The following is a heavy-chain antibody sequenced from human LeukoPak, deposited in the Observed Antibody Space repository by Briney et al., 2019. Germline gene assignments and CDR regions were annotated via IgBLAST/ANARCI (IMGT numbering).Heavy chain of an antibody. CDR1: GGTFSSYA. J-gene: IGHJ6*03. CDR2: IIPIFGTA. V-gene: IGHV1-69*13. Sequence: SVKVSCKASGGTFSSYAISWVRQAPGQGLEWMGGIIPIFGTANYAQKFQGRVTITADESTRTAYMQLSSLRSEDTAVYYCARGAVVAANYYYMDVWGKGTTVTISS. D-gene: IGHD2-15*01. CDR3: ARGAVVAANYYYMDV.